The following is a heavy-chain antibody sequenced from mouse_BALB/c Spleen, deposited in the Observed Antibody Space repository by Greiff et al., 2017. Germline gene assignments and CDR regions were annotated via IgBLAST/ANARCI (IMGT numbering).Heavy chain of an antibody. CDR3: EGDDEGRYYAMDY. V-gene: IGHV7-3*02. CDR2: IRNKANGYTT. CDR1: GFTFTDYY. Sequence: EVQGVESGGGLVQPGGSLRLSCATSGFTFTDYYMSWVRQPPGKALEWLGFIRNKANGYTTEYSASVKGRFTISRDNSQSILYLQMNTLRAEDSATYYCEGDDEGRYYAMDYWGQGTSVTVSS. J-gene: IGHJ4*01.